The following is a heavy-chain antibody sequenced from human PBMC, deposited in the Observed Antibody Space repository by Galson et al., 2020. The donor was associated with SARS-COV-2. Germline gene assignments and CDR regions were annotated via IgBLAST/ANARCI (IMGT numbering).Heavy chain of an antibody. D-gene: IGHD3-9*01. J-gene: IGHJ6*02. CDR1: VSTLSSYA. V-gene: IGHV1-69*13. Sequence: SVKVSCTASVSTLSSYALSWLRQAPGQGQAWMGGIIPLTRSVTYAQKFQGRVTLTADESTTAAYMEVSSLRSEDTAVYYCATLPNYDILTGYYDYQYLGMDVWGQGTTVTVSS. CDR2: IIPLTRSV. CDR3: ATLPNYDILTGYYDYQYLGMDV.